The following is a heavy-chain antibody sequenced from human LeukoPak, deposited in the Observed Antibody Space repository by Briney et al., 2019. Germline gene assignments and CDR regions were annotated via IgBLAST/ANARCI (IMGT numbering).Heavy chain of an antibody. D-gene: IGHD4-11*01. Sequence: PSETLSLTCAVYGGSFSGYYWSWIRQPPGKGLEWSGEINHSGSTNYNPSLKSRVTISVDTSKNQFSLKLSSVTAADTAVYYCARVLPATVTTMIWFDPWGQGTLVTVSS. CDR1: GGSFSGYY. CDR2: INHSGST. CDR3: ARVLPATVTTMIWFDP. V-gene: IGHV4-34*01. J-gene: IGHJ5*02.